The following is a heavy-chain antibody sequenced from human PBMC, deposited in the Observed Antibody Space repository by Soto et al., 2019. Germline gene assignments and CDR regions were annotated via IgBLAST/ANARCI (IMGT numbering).Heavy chain of an antibody. CDR3: ARVGHITNYGMAV. CDR1: GGTFSSYP. J-gene: IGHJ6*02. V-gene: IGHV1-69*01. Sequence: QVQLVQSGAEVKKPGSSVKVSCEASGGTFSSYPINWVRQAPGQGLEWMGGIIPFFGTSNYAQKFQGRVTITAADSTSTAYMELRSLRSEDTAVYYCARVGHITNYGMAVWGQGPTVTVSS. D-gene: IGHD1-26*01. CDR2: IIPFFGTS.